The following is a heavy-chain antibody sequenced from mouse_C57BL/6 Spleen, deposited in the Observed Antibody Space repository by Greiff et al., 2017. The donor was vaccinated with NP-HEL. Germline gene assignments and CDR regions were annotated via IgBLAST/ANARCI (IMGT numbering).Heavy chain of an antibody. V-gene: IGHV1-69*01. D-gene: IGHD1-1*01. Sequence: VQLQQPGAELVMPGASVKLSCKASGYTFTSYWMHWVKQRPGQGLEWIGEIDPSDSYTNYNQKFKGKSTLTVDKSSSTAYMQRSSLTSEDSAVYYCARGDYGSSLFAYWGQGTLVTVSA. J-gene: IGHJ3*01. CDR3: ARGDYGSSLFAY. CDR1: GYTFTSYW. CDR2: IDPSDSYT.